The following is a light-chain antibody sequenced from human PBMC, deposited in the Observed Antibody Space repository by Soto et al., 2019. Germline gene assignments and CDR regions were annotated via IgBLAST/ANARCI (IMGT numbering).Light chain of an antibody. CDR2: DTS. CDR1: QGIGDT. Sequence: EVAERQSPATLYVSPCECATLSCRSSQGIGDTLAWYQHKPGQTPRLLIYDTSTRATGVPTRFSGSRSGAEFTLTINSLQYEDFAVYYCQPSNNWPLTLGGGPKVDIK. V-gene: IGKV3-15*01. CDR3: QPSNNWPLT. J-gene: IGKJ4*01.